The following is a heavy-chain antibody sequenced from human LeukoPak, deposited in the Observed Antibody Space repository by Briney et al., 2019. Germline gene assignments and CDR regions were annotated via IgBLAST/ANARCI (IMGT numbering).Heavy chain of an antibody. CDR3: ARGRILYSTPRLFDP. CDR2: MNPNSGNT. J-gene: IGHJ5*02. Sequence: ASVKVSCEASGYTFTSYDINWVRQATGQGLEWMGWMNPNSGNTGYAQKFQGRVTMTRNTSISTAYMELSGLRSEDTAAYYCARGRILYSTPRLFDPWGQGTLVTVSS. V-gene: IGHV1-8*01. CDR1: GYTFTSYD. D-gene: IGHD2-8*01.